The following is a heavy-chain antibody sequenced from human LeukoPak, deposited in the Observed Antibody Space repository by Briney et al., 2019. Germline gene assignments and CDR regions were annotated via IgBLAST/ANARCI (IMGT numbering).Heavy chain of an antibody. CDR3: ARECILTGYYMFDP. D-gene: IGHD3-9*01. Sequence: ASVKVSCKASGYTFTGYYMHWVRQAPGQGLEWMGWINPNSGGTNYAQKFQGRVTMTRDTSISTAYMELSRLRSDDTAVYYCARECILTGYYMFDPWGQGTLVTVSS. V-gene: IGHV1-2*02. J-gene: IGHJ5*02. CDR2: INPNSGGT. CDR1: GYTFTGYY.